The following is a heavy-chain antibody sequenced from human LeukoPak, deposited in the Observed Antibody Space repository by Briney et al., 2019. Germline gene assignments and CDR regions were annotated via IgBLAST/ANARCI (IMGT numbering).Heavy chain of an antibody. CDR1: GGSFSGYY. J-gene: IGHJ4*02. CDR2: INHSGST. Sequence: EPSETLSLTCAVYGGSFSGYYWSWIRQPPGKGLEWIGEINHSGSTNYNPSLKSRVTISVDTSKNQFSLRLSSVTAADTAVYYCARGARFFRYYYDSSGYYHHYYFDYWGQGTLVTASS. D-gene: IGHD3-22*01. V-gene: IGHV4-34*01. CDR3: ARGARFFRYYYDSSGYYHHYYFDY.